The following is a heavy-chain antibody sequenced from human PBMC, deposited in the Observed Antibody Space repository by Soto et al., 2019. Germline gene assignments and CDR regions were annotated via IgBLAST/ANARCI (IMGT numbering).Heavy chain of an antibody. D-gene: IGHD4-17*01. J-gene: IGHJ3*02. CDR1: GYTFTGYY. CDR2: INPNSGGT. CDR3: ASSAPADYGAFDI. Sequence: ASVKVSCKASGYTFTGYYMHWVRQAPGQGLEWMGWINPNSGGTNYAQKFQGWVTMTRDTSISTAYMELSRLRSDDTAVYYCASSAPADYGAFDIWGQGTMVTVSS. V-gene: IGHV1-2*04.